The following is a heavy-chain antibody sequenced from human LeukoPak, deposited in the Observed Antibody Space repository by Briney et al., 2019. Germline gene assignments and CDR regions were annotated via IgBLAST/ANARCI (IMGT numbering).Heavy chain of an antibody. D-gene: IGHD5-24*01. CDR2: IIPIFGTA. Sequence: SVKVSCKASGGTFSSYAISWVRQAPGQGLEWMGGIIPIFGTADYAQKFQGRVTMTRDMSTSTVYMELSSLRSEDTAVYYCATHPRDGYDDYWGQGTLVTVSS. V-gene: IGHV1-69*05. CDR3: ATHPRDGYDDY. J-gene: IGHJ4*02. CDR1: GGTFSSYA.